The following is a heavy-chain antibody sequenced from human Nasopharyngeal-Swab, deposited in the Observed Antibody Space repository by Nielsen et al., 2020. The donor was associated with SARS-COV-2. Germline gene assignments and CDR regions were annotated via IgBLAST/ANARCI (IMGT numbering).Heavy chain of an antibody. CDR2: IIPIFGTA. CDR1: GGTFSSYA. D-gene: IGHD3-10*01. J-gene: IGHJ3*02. Sequence: SVKVSCKASGGTFSSYAISWVRQAPGQGLEWMGGIIPIFGTANYAQKFQGRVTITADESTSTAYMELSSLRSEDTAVYYCARRGPLLWFGELGHAFEIWGQGTMVTVSS. CDR3: ARRGPLLWFGELGHAFEI. V-gene: IGHV1-69*13.